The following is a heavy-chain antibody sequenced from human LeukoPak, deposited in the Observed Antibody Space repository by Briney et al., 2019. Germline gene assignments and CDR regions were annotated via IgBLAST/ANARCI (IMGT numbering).Heavy chain of an antibody. J-gene: IGHJ4*02. Sequence: PGGSLRLSCAASGFTFSSFAMTWVRQAPGKGLEWVSAISGSSPRTYYADSVKGRFTISRDNSKNTLYLQMNSLRADDTALYYCAKARDCTTTSCHGYFDYWGQGTLVTVSS. D-gene: IGHD2-2*01. CDR1: GFTFSSFA. CDR3: AKARDCTTTSCHGYFDY. CDR2: ISGSSPRT. V-gene: IGHV3-23*01.